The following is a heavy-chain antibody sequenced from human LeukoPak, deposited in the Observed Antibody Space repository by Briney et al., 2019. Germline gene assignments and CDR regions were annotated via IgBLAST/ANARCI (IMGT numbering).Heavy chain of an antibody. CDR3: ARATVREVVAAAYYFDY. CDR1: GYTFTRYD. Sequence: VASVKVSCKTSGYTFTRYDINWVRQATGQGLEWMGWMNPNSGNTGYAQKFQGRVTMTRNTSISTAYMELSSLRSEDTAVYYCARATVREVVAAAYYFDYWGQGTLVTVSS. CDR2: MNPNSGNT. J-gene: IGHJ4*02. D-gene: IGHD2-15*01. V-gene: IGHV1-8*01.